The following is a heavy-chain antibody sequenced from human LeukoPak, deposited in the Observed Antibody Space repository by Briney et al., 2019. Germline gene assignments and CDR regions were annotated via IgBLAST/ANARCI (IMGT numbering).Heavy chain of an antibody. J-gene: IGHJ4*02. CDR1: GFIFTSNR. CDR3: ARDIRAKYYDYVWGSYRYSDYFDY. D-gene: IGHD3-16*02. Sequence: PGGSLRLSCAASGFIFTSNRMNWVRQAPGKGLEWVSSVSSSSSYIYYADSVKGRFTISRDNARNSLYLQMNSLRAEDTAVYYCARDIRAKYYDYVWGSYRYSDYFDYWGQGTLVTVSS. CDR2: VSSSSSYI. V-gene: IGHV3-21*01.